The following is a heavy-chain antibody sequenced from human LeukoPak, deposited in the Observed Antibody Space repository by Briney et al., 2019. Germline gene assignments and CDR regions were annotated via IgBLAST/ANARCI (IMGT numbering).Heavy chain of an antibody. V-gene: IGHV1-8*01. CDR3: ARLYGDYVGFDY. D-gene: IGHD4-17*01. CDR1: GYTFTSYD. Sequence: ASVKVSCKASGYTFTSYDINWVRQATGQGLEWMGWMNPNSGNTGYAQKFQGRVTMTRNTSISTAYMELSSLRSEDTAVYYCARLYGDYVGFDYWGQGTLVTVSS. CDR2: MNPNSGNT. J-gene: IGHJ4*02.